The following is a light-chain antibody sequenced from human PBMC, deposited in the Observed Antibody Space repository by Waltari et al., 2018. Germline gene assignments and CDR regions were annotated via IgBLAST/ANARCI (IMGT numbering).Light chain of an antibody. CDR1: QSVSNY. J-gene: IGKJ4*01. V-gene: IGKV3-11*01. CDR3: QQRRTWPLT. CDR2: HTS. Sequence: DIVLPQSPATLSLSPGERAPLPCWASQSVSNYLAWYQQKPGQAPRLLIYHTSNRATGIPARFSGSGFGTDFTLTITSLEPEDFAVYYCQQRRTWPLTFGGGTKVEIK.